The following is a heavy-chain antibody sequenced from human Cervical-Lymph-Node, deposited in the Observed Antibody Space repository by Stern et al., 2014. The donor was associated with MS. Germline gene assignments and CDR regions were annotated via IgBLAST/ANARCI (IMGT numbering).Heavy chain of an antibody. J-gene: IGHJ4*02. Sequence: EVQLVESGGGLVKPGGSLRLSCAASGFTFSSYSMNWVRQAPGKGLEWVSSISSSSSYIYYTDSVKGRFTISRDNAKTSLYLQMNSLRAEDTAVYYCARDTGSIVATADYWGQGTLVTVSS. CDR2: ISSSSSYI. D-gene: IGHD5-12*01. CDR1: GFTFSSYS. CDR3: ARDTGSIVATADY. V-gene: IGHV3-21*01.